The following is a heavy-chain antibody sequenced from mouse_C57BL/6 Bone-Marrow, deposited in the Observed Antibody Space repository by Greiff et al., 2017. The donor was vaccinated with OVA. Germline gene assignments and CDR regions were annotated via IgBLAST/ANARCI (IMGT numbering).Heavy chain of an antibody. CDR1: GFSLTSYG. CDR3: ASITAVVAPYAMDY. Sequence: QVQLKESGPGLVQPSQSLSITCTVSGFSLTSYGVHWVRQSPGKGLEWLGVLWRGGSTDYNAAFMSRLSITKDNSKSQVFFKMNSLQADDTAIYYCASITAVVAPYAMDYWGQGTSVTVSS. CDR2: LWRGGST. V-gene: IGHV2-5*01. D-gene: IGHD1-1*01. J-gene: IGHJ4*01.